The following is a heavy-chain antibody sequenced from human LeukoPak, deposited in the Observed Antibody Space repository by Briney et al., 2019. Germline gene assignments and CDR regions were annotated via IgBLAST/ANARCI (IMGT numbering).Heavy chain of an antibody. J-gene: IGHJ3*02. V-gene: IGHV4-39*07. CDR1: GGSIGSSSYY. D-gene: IGHD3-3*01. CDR3: AAIRFLEWFDAFDI. CDR2: IYNSGST. Sequence: NSSETLSLTCTVSGGSIGSSSYYWGWIRQPPGKGLEWIGSIYNSGSTYYNPSLKSRVTISVDTSKNQFSLKLSSVTAADTAVYYCAAIRFLEWFDAFDIWGQGTMVTVSS.